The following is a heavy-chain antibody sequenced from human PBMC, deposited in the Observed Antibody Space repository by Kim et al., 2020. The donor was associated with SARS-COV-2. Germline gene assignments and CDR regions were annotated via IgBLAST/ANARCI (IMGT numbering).Heavy chain of an antibody. CDR1: GFTFSSYG. J-gene: IGHJ4*02. D-gene: IGHD5-18*01. CDR2: ISYDGSNK. CDR3: AKGALRGRVKLWLRLDY. Sequence: GGSLRLSCAASGFTFSSYGMHWVRQAPGKGLEWVAVISYDGSNKYYADSVKGRFTISRDNSKKTLYLQMNSLRAEDTAAYYCAKGALRGRVKLWLRLDYWGQGTLVAGSS. V-gene: IGHV3-30*18.